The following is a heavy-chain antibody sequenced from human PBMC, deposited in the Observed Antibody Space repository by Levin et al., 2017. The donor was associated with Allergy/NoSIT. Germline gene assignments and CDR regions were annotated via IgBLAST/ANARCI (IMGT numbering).Heavy chain of an antibody. D-gene: IGHD1-26*01. J-gene: IGHJ4*02. Sequence: KASETLSLTCAVYGGSFSGYYWSWIRQPPGKGLEWIGEINHSGSTNYNPSLKSRVTISVDTSKNQFSLKLSSVTAADTAVYYCARRILYSGSYLDYWGQGTLVTVSS. CDR2: INHSGST. V-gene: IGHV4-34*01. CDR1: GGSFSGYY. CDR3: ARRILYSGSYLDY.